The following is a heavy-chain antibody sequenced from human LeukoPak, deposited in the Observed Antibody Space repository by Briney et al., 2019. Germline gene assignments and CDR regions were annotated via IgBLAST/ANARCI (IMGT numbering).Heavy chain of an antibody. Sequence: GGSLRLSCAASGFTVSSNYMSWVRQAPGKGLEWVSVIYSDGTTYYADSVKGRFTISRDDSKNTLYLQVNSLRAGDTAVYYCARASNSYYYMDVWGKGTTVTVSS. V-gene: IGHV3-53*01. CDR1: GFTVSSNY. J-gene: IGHJ6*03. CDR3: ARASNSYYYMDV. CDR2: IYSDGTT.